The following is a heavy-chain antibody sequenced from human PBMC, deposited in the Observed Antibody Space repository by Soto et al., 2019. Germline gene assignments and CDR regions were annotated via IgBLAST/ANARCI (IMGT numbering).Heavy chain of an antibody. CDR2: TYYRSKWYN. CDR1: GDSVSSNSAA. D-gene: IGHD6-6*01. J-gene: IGHJ6*02. V-gene: IGHV6-1*01. Sequence: SQTLSLTCAISGDSVSSNSAALNLIRQSPSRGLEWLGRTYYRSKWYNDYAVSVKSRITINPDTSKNQFSLQLNSVTPEDTAVYYCARDSSIAANYYYGMDVWGQGTTVTVSS. CDR3: ARDSSIAANYYYGMDV.